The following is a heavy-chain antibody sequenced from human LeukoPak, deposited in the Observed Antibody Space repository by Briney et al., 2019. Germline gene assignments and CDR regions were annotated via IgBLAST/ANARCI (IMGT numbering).Heavy chain of an antibody. CDR2: IYYSGST. V-gene: IGHV4-59*01. CDR1: GGSISSYY. CDR3: ARRSFTIFGVVRRGAFDI. Sequence: PSETLSLTCTVSGGSISSYYWSWIRQPPGKGLEWIGFIYYSGSTNYNPSLKSRVTISVDMSKNQFSLKLTSVTAADTAVYYCARRSFTIFGVVRRGAFDIWGQGTMVTVSS. D-gene: IGHD3-3*01. J-gene: IGHJ3*02.